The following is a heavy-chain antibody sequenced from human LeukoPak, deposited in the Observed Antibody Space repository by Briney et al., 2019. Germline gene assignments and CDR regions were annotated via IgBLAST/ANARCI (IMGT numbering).Heavy chain of an antibody. V-gene: IGHV4-38-2*02. CDR3: ARDSRMRYSSSWSASAFDI. CDR2: IYYSGST. D-gene: IGHD6-13*01. J-gene: IGHJ3*02. Sequence: SETLSLTCTVSGYPISSGYYWGWIRQPPGKGLEWIGSIYYSGSTYYNPSLKSRVTISVDTSKNQFSLKLSSVTAADTAVYYCARDSRMRYSSSWSASAFDIWGQGTMVTVSS. CDR1: GYPISSGYY.